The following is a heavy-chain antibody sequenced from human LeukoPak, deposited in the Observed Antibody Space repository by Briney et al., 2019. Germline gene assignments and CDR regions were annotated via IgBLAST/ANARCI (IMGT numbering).Heavy chain of an antibody. J-gene: IGHJ4*02. CDR1: GFTSTNYA. D-gene: IGHD5-12*01. CDR3: AKGAYDYIEIGYFDS. V-gene: IGHV3-23*01. Sequence: GGSLRLSCAASGFTSTNYAMNLVRQAPGKGLEWVSVLIGSSGSTDYADSVKGRFTISRDNSKNTLFLQMNSLRAEDTAIYYCAKGAYDYIEIGYFDSWGQGTLVTVSS. CDR2: LIGSSGST.